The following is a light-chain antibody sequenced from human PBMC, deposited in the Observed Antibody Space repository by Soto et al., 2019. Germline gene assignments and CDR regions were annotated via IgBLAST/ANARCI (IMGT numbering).Light chain of an antibody. J-gene: IGKJ4*01. Sequence: DIQMTQSPSSVSASVGDRVTITCRASQGINSWLAWYQQKPGKAPKLLISAASSLQSVVPSRFSGSVSGTDFTLTISSLQPDDFATYWCQLSYIVPFTFGGGTKVEIK. CDR3: QLSYIVPFT. V-gene: IGKV1D-12*01. CDR1: QGINSW. CDR2: AAS.